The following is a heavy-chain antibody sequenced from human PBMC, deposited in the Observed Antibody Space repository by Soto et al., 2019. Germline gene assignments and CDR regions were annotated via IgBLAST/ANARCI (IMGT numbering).Heavy chain of an antibody. Sequence: PSETLSLTCTVSGRSISSGDYYWSWIRQPPGKGLEWIWYIYYSGSTYYNPSLKSRVTISVDTSKNPFSLKLSSVTAADTAVYYCARHIPEKMDFWSGYPALYYMDVWGKGTTVTVSS. V-gene: IGHV4-30-4*01. J-gene: IGHJ6*03. D-gene: IGHD3-3*01. CDR1: GRSISSGDYY. CDR2: IYYSGST. CDR3: ARHIPEKMDFWSGYPALYYMDV.